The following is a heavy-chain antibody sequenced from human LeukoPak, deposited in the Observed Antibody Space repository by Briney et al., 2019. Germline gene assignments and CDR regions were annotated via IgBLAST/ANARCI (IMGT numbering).Heavy chain of an antibody. V-gene: IGHV3-23*01. Sequence: GGTLRLSCAASGFTFSSYGMSWVRQAPGKGLEWVSAISGSGGSTYYADSVKGRFTISRDNSKNTLYLQMNSLRAEDTAVYYCAKEGSRDYYDSSGYPVDYWGQGTLVTVSS. D-gene: IGHD3-22*01. J-gene: IGHJ4*02. CDR2: ISGSGGST. CDR1: GFTFSSYG. CDR3: AKEGSRDYYDSSGYPVDY.